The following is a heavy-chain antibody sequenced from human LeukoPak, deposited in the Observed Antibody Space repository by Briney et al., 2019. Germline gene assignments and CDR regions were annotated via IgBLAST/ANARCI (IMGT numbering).Heavy chain of an antibody. CDR3: ARDLSSGWYDY. CDR2: IYSGGST. CDR1: GFTVSSNY. D-gene: IGHD6-19*01. J-gene: IGHJ4*02. V-gene: IGHV3-66*02. Sequence: PGGSLRLSCAASGFTVSSNYMSWVRQAPGKGLEWVSVIYSGGSTYYADSVKGRFTIPRDNSKNTLYLQMNSLRAEDTAVYYCARDLSSGWYDYWGQGTLVTVSS.